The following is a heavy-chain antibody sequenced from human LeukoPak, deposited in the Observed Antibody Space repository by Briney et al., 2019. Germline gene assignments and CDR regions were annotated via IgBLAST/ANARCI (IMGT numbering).Heavy chain of an antibody. V-gene: IGHV3-23*01. D-gene: IGHD2-2*01. CDR1: RFTFSNFA. Sequence: GGSLRLSCAASRFTFSNFAMSWVRQAPGKGLEWVSAISGSGGSTYYVDSVKGRFTISRDNSKNALFLQMNSLRAEDTAVYYCAKSGPYCSSTSCNYFDYWGQGTLVTVSS. J-gene: IGHJ4*02. CDR3: AKSGPYCSSTSCNYFDY. CDR2: ISGSGGST.